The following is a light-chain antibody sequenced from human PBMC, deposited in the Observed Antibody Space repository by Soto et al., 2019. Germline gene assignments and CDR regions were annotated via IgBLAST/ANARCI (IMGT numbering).Light chain of an antibody. V-gene: IGLV2-14*01. Sequence: QSVLTQPASVSGSPGQSITISCTGTSSDVGGYKYVSWYQQHPGKAPKLMIYDVNNRPSGVSNRFSGSKSGNTASLTISGLQAEDEADYYCSSCTGTSTLVFGGGTKLTVL. J-gene: IGLJ3*02. CDR1: SSDVGGYKY. CDR2: DVN. CDR3: SSCTGTSTLV.